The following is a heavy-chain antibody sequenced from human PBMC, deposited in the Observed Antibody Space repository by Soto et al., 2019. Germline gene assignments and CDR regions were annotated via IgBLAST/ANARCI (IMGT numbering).Heavy chain of an antibody. CDR3: ARDYLLGPSNYYGSGSYYAYYYYGMDV. V-gene: IGHV3-74*01. CDR2: INSDGSST. D-gene: IGHD3-10*01. J-gene: IGHJ6*02. Sequence: PGGSLRLSCAASGFTFSSYWMHWVRQAPGKGLVWVSRINSDGSSTSYADSVKGRFTISRDNAKNTLYLQMNSLRAEDTAVYYCARDYLLGPSNYYGSGSYYAYYYYGMDVWGQGTTVTVSS. CDR1: GFTFSSYW.